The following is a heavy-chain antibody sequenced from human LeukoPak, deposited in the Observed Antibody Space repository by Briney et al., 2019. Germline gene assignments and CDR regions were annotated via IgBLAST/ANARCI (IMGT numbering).Heavy chain of an antibody. CDR3: ARDGGVAPHNWFDP. J-gene: IGHJ5*02. Sequence: PGGSLRLSCAASGFTFSSYEMNWVRQAPGKGLEWIGSIYYSGSTYYNPSLKSRVTISVDTSKNQFSLKLSSVTAADTAVYYCARDGGVAPHNWFDPWGQGTLVTVSS. D-gene: IGHD2-8*02. V-gene: IGHV4-39*07. CDR2: IYYSGST. CDR1: GFTFSSYE.